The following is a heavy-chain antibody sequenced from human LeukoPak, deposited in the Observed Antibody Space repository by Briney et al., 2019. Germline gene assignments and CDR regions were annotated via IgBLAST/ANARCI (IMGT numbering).Heavy chain of an antibody. D-gene: IGHD1-26*01. CDR2: IKQDGSEK. CDR1: GFTFSRYW. Sequence: GGSLRLSCGASGFTFSRYWMSWVRQAPGKGLEGVANIKQDGSEKQYVDSVKGRFTISRDNAENSLFLQMNNLRAEDTAIYYCVNYDTTTGQSDYWGQGTLVTVSS. J-gene: IGHJ4*02. CDR3: VNYDTTTGQSDY. V-gene: IGHV3-7*01.